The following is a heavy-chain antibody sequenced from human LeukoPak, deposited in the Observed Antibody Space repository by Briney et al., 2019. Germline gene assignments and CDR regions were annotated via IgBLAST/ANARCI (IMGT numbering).Heavy chain of an antibody. Sequence: GASVKVSCKTSGYTFSSFDINWVRQATGQGPEWMGWMNTNSGNTGYAQKFQGTITMTRNISISTAYMELSSLRSEDTAVYYCARGWYPSGREVTHSQYYYMDVWGKGSTITVSS. CDR2: MNTNSGNT. CDR3: ARGWYPSGREVTHSQYYYMDV. CDR1: GYTFSSFD. V-gene: IGHV1-8*02. D-gene: IGHD6-13*01. J-gene: IGHJ6*03.